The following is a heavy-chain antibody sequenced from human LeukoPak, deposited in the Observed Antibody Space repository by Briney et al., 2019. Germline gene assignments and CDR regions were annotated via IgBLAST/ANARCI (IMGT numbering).Heavy chain of an antibody. J-gene: IGHJ6*03. CDR1: GGSFSGYY. CDR3: AARGSGSYYRYYYYYYMDV. V-gene: IGHV4-34*01. Sequence: SETLSLTCAVYGGSFSGYYWSWIRQPPGKGLEWIGEINHSGSTNYNPSLKSRVTISVDTSKNQFSLKLSSVTAADTAVYYCAARGSGSYYRYYYYYYMDVWGKGTTVTVSS. D-gene: IGHD1-26*01. CDR2: INHSGST.